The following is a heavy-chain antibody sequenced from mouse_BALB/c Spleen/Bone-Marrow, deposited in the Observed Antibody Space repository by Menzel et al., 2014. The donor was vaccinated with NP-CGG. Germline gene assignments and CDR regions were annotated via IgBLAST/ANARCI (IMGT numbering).Heavy chain of an antibody. Sequence: VQLQESGAELVKPGASVKLSCKASGYTFTSYWMHWVKQRPGQGLEWIGEIDPSDSYTNYNQKFKGKATLTVDKSSSTAYMQLSGLTSEDSAVYCCARWFLRYFAMDDWGQGTPVTVTS. V-gene: IGHV1-69*02. CDR2: IDPSDSYT. CDR3: ARWFLRYFAMDD. CDR1: GYTFTSYW. J-gene: IGHJ4*01. D-gene: IGHD2-2*01.